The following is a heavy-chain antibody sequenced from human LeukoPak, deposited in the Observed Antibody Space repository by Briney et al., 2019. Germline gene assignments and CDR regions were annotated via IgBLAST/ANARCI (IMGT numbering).Heavy chain of an antibody. CDR1: GGSISNGSYY. Sequence: SQTLSLTCTVSGGSISNGSYYWSWIRQPAGKGLEWIGRIYTSGSTNYNPSLKSRVTISVDTSKNQFSLKLSSVTAADTAVYYCARGTSPRYCSSTSCSYFDYWGQGTLVTVSS. D-gene: IGHD2-2*01. CDR3: ARGTSPRYCSSTSCSYFDY. CDR2: IYTSGST. J-gene: IGHJ4*02. V-gene: IGHV4-61*02.